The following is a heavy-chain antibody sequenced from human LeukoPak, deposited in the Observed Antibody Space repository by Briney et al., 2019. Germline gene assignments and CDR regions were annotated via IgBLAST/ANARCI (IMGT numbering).Heavy chain of an antibody. V-gene: IGHV1-8*01. J-gene: IGHJ4*02. CDR3: ASDGRGRAFDY. Sequence: ASVKVSCKAPEYIFTNFDIHWVRQATGQGLEWMGWMNTDSDKTGYAQKFQGRVTMTRNTSTNTAYMEVSSLRSGETAVYYCASDGRGRAFDYWGQGSRVTVSS. CDR2: MNTDSDKT. D-gene: IGHD3-16*01. CDR1: EYIFTNFD.